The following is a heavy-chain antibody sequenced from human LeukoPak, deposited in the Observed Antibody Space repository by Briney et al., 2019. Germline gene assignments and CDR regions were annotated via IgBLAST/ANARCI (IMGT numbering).Heavy chain of an antibody. J-gene: IGHJ4*02. CDR3: ARAFGIQSNY. Sequence: SETLSLTCAVSGGSISSSNWWSWVRQPPGKGLEWIGEINHSGSTNYNPSLKSRLIISVDTSKNQFSLKLSSVTAADTAVYYCARAFGIQSNYWGQGALVTVSS. D-gene: IGHD3-16*01. CDR1: GGSISSSNW. V-gene: IGHV4-4*02. CDR2: INHSGST.